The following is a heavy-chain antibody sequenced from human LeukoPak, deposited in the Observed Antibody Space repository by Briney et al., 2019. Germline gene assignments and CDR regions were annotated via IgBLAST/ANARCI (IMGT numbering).Heavy chain of an antibody. CDR1: GFTFRRYA. J-gene: IGHJ6*02. Sequence: GGSLRLSCAASGFTFRRYAMTWVRQAPGKGLEWVSAISGSGTTYYADSVKGRFTISRDNSKNSLYLQVNSLSTEDTALYYCAKAAKTLTTYYYYSGMDVWGQGTTVTVSS. V-gene: IGHV3-23*01. CDR3: AKAAKTLTTYYYYSGMDV. CDR2: ISGSGTT. D-gene: IGHD1/OR15-1a*01.